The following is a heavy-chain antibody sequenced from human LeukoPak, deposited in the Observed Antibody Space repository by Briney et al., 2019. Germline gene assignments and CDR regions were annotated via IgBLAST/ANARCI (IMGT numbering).Heavy chain of an antibody. J-gene: IGHJ4*02. CDR2: ISSSGSTI. Sequence: GGSLRLSCAASGFTFSSYEMNWVRQAPGKGLEWVSYISSSGSTIYYTDSVKGRFTISRDNSKNTLYLQMNSLRADDTAVYYCAKSGYNRFDYWGQGTLVTVSS. V-gene: IGHV3-48*03. D-gene: IGHD5-24*01. CDR3: AKSGYNRFDY. CDR1: GFTFSSYE.